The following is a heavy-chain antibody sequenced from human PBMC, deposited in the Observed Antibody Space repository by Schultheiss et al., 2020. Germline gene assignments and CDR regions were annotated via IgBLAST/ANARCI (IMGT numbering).Heavy chain of an antibody. V-gene: IGHV4-59*01. D-gene: IGHD3-16*01. CDR3: ARGAVHFDY. CDR2: NYHGGSG. CDR1: GDSTSTYY. Sequence: SQPLSLTCNVTGDSTSTYYCSWIRQSPGKGLEWIGYNYHGGSGTYNPSLESRVTISIDTSKNHFSLKLTSVTAADTAVYYCARGAVHFDYWGRGTLVTVAS. J-gene: IGHJ4*01.